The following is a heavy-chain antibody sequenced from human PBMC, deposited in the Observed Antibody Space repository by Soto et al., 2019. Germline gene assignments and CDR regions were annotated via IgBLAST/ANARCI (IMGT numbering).Heavy chain of an antibody. D-gene: IGHD3-22*01. CDR1: GFTFSSCG. Sequence: PVGSLRLSCAASGFTFSSCGMHWVRQAPGKGLEWVAVISYDGSNKYYADPVKGRFTISRDNSKNTLYLQMNRLRAEDTVVYYCAKDLYSSGYPDAIDIWGQGTMVNVS. CDR2: ISYDGSNK. J-gene: IGHJ3*02. CDR3: AKDLYSSGYPDAIDI. V-gene: IGHV3-30*18.